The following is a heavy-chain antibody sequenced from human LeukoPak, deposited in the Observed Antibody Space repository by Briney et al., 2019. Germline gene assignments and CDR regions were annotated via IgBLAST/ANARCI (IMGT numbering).Heavy chain of an antibody. D-gene: IGHD3-10*01. CDR1: GYTFTSYG. Sequence: ASVKVSCKASGYTFTSYGISWVRQAPGQGREWMGWISAYNGNTNYAQKLQGRVTMTTDTSTSTAYMELRSLRSDDTAVYYCAREGTRLRFGEPNAFDIWGQGTMVTVSS. CDR2: ISAYNGNT. CDR3: AREGTRLRFGEPNAFDI. V-gene: IGHV1-18*01. J-gene: IGHJ3*02.